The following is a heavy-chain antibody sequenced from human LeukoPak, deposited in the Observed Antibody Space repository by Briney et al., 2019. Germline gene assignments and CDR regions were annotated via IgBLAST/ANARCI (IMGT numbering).Heavy chain of an antibody. J-gene: IGHJ4*02. CDR1: GFTFDDYA. Sequence: GGSLRLSCAASGFTFDDYAMHWVRQVPGKGLEWVSGITWKSDSVGYADSVEGRFTISRDNAKNSLYLQMNSLRAEDTAVYYCARDGSYYYDSSGDFDYWGQGTLVTVSS. V-gene: IGHV3-9*01. CDR2: ITWKSDSV. CDR3: ARDGSYYYDSSGDFDY. D-gene: IGHD3-22*01.